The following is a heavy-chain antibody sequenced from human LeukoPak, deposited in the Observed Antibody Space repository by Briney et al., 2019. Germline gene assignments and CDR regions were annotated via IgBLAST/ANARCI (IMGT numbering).Heavy chain of an antibody. J-gene: IGHJ6*03. D-gene: IGHD4/OR15-4a*01. V-gene: IGHV3-7*01. CDR1: GFTFSNYW. CDR3: ARITRPANSYYYYYMDV. CDR2: IKQDGSEK. Sequence: GGSLRLSCAASGFTFSNYWMTWVRQAPGKGLEWVANIKQDGSEKYYVDSVKGRFTISRDNAKNSPYLQMNSLRAEDTAVYYCARITRPANSYYYYYMDVWGKGTTVTVSS.